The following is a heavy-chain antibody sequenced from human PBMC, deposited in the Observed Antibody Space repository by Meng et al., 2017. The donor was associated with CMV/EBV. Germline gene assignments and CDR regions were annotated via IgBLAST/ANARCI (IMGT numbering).Heavy chain of an antibody. D-gene: IGHD2-15*01. CDR1: GFTFSSYW. J-gene: IGHJ4*02. V-gene: IGHV3-74*01. CDR3: ARDLCGDSSCSPFGY. CDR2: INSDGSST. Sequence: GESLKISCAASGFTFSSYWMHWVRQAPGKGLVWVSRINSDGSSTSYADSVKGRFTISRDNSKNTVFLQMNSLRPEDTAVYYCARDLCGDSSCSPFGYWGQGALVTVSS.